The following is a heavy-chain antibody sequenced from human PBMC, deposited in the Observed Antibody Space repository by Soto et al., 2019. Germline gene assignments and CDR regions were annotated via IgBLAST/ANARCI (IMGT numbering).Heavy chain of an antibody. CDR1: GFTFSSYA. Sequence: QVQLVESGGGVVQPGRSLRLSCAASGFTFSSYAMHWVRQAPGKGLEWVAVISYDGSNKYYADSVKGRFTISRDNSKNTLYLQMNSLRVEDTAVYYCARVYGDYWYFDLWGRGTLVTVSS. D-gene: IGHD4-17*01. V-gene: IGHV3-30-3*01. CDR3: ARVYGDYWYFDL. CDR2: ISYDGSNK. J-gene: IGHJ2*01.